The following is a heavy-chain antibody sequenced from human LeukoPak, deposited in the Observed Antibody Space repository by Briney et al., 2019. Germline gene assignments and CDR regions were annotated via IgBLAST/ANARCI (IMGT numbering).Heavy chain of an antibody. J-gene: IGHJ4*02. CDR1: GFTVSSYS. CDR3: ARAFGLTDY. D-gene: IGHD3/OR15-3a*01. V-gene: IGHV3-48*01. CDR2: ISSSSSTI. Sequence: GGSLRLSCAASGFTVSSYSMNWVRQAPGKGLEWVSYISSSSSTIYYADSVKGRFTISRDNDKNSLYLQMNSLRGEDTAVYYCARAFGLTDYWGQGTLVTVSS.